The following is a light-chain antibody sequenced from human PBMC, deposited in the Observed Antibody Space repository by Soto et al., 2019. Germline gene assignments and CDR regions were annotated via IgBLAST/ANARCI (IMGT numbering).Light chain of an antibody. Sequence: DIQMTQSPSTLSASVGDIVTITCRSSQSLSSWLAWYQQKPGKAPKLLIYDASSLESGVPSRFSGSGSGTEVTLTISSLQPDDFATYYCQQYKSPPTFGGGTKVEIK. V-gene: IGKV1-5*01. CDR3: QQYKSPPT. J-gene: IGKJ4*01. CDR2: DAS. CDR1: QSLSSW.